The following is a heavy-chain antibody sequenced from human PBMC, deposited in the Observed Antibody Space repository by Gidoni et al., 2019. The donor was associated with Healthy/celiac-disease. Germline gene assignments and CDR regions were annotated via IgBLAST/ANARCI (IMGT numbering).Heavy chain of an antibody. J-gene: IGHJ5*02. CDR3: ARVVATIPSPWFDP. CDR1: GCTFSDYY. V-gene: IGHV3-11*01. Sequence: QVQLVESGGGLVNPGGSLRLSCAASGCTFSDYYMSWIPQAPGKGLEWVSYISSSGSTISYADSVKGRFTITRDNAKNSMYLQMNSLRAEDTAVYYCARVVATIPSPWFDPWGQGTLVTVSS. D-gene: IGHD5-12*01. CDR2: ISSSGSTI.